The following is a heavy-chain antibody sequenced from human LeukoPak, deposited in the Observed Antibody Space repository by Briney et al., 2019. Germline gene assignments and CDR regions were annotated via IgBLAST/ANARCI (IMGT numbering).Heavy chain of an antibody. V-gene: IGHV4-30-4*08. D-gene: IGHD3-22*01. J-gene: IGHJ4*02. Sequence: SETLSLTCTVSGGSISSGDYYWSWIRQPPGKGLEWIGYIYYSGSTYYNPSLKSRVTISVDTSKNQFSLKLSSVTAADTAAYYCARFDSSGLYFDYWGQGTLVTVSS. CDR1: GGSISSGDYY. CDR3: ARFDSSGLYFDY. CDR2: IYYSGST.